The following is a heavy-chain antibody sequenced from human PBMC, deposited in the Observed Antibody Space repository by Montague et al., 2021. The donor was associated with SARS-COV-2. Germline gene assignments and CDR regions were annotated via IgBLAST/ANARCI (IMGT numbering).Heavy chain of an antibody. V-gene: IGHV4-39*07. CDR3: ARVGRQQLLRLYGIDV. J-gene: IGHJ6*02. D-gene: IGHD6-13*01. Sequence: SETLSLTCTVSGGSISSSSYYWGWIRQPPGKGLEWIGSIYYSGSTYYNPSLRSRVTISVDTSKNQFSLKLSSVTAADTAVYYCARVGRQQLLRLYGIDVWGQGTTVTVSS. CDR1: GGSISSSSYY. CDR2: IYYSGST.